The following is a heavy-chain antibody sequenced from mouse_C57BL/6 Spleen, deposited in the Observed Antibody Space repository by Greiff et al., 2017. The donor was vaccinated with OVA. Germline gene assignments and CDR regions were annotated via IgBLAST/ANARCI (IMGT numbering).Heavy chain of an antibody. CDR1: GYTFTDYN. CDR3: ARGGLRRGAYAMDY. CDR2: INPNNGGT. Sequence: VQLQQSGPELVKPGASVKIPCKASGYTFTDYNMDWVKQSHGKSLEWIGDINPNNGGTIYNQKFKGKATLTVDKSSSTAYMELRSLTSEDTAVYYGARGGLRRGAYAMDYWGQGTSVTVSS. D-gene: IGHD2-4*01. V-gene: IGHV1-18*01. J-gene: IGHJ4*01.